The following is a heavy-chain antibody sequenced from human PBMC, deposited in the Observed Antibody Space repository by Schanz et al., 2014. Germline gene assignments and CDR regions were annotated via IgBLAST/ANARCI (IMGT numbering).Heavy chain of an antibody. CDR2: INTASGNT. V-gene: IGHV1-3*04. J-gene: IGHJ4*03. D-gene: IGHD3-16*01. CDR3: AKVAEEGAHLNNWGGGYFDF. Sequence: QVQLVQSGAEVKKPGASVKVSCKTSGYTFTDYPINWVRQAPGRRLEWMGWINTASGNTRYSEAFQGRVTMTRDTSATTVYMERSSLTSADTAVYYCAKVAEEGAHLNNWGGGYFDFWGQGTLVTVSS. CDR1: GYTFTDYP.